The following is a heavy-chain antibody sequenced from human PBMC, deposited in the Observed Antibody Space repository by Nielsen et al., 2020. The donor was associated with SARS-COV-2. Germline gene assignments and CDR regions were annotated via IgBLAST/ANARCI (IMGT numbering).Heavy chain of an antibody. V-gene: IGHV4-59*01. J-gene: IGHJ6*04. Sequence: SETLSLTCTVSGGSISSYYWSWIRQPPGKGLEWIGFTYHSGSANYNPSLKSRVAISGDTSNNQISLRLNSVTAADTAVYFCAREGECSNGVCYIRGMDVWGKGTTVTVSP. CDR1: GGSISSYY. CDR3: AREGECSNGVCYIRGMDV. CDR2: TYHSGSA. D-gene: IGHD2-8*01.